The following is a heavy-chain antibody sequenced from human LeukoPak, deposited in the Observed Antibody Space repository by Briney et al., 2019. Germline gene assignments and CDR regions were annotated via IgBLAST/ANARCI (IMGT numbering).Heavy chain of an antibody. CDR3: AREIGGALDY. D-gene: IGHD3-10*01. J-gene: IGHJ4*02. V-gene: IGHV1-46*01. Sequence: ASVKVSCKASGYTFTKSYIHWVRQAPGQRLEWMGLINPGGDNTNYAQNFQGRVTMTSDTSARTVYMELSSLRSEDTAVYYCAREIGGALDYWGQGTLVTVSS. CDR2: INPGGDNT. CDR1: GYTFTKSY.